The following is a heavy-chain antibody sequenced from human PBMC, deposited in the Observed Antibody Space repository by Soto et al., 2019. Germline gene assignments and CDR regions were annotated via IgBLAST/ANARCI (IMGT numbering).Heavy chain of an antibody. D-gene: IGHD3-10*01. CDR1: GYTFTSYG. CDR3: ARGGYGSGSFDYYYYGMDV. CDR2: ISAYNGNT. Sequence: VASVKVSCKASGYTFTSYGISWVRQAPGQGLEWMGWISAYNGNTNYAQKLQGRVTMTTDTSTSTAYMELRSLRSDDTAVYYCARGGYGSGSFDYYYYGMDVWGQGTMVTVSS. J-gene: IGHJ6*02. V-gene: IGHV1-18*01.